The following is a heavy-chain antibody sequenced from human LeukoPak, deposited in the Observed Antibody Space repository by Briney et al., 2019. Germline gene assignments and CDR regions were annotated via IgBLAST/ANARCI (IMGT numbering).Heavy chain of an antibody. V-gene: IGHV3-23*01. CDR3: ANIEHYPDY. Sequence: GGSLRLSCAASGFTFSIYAMNWVRQAPGKGLEWVSVISGSGGSTYYADSVKGRFTISRDNSKNTLYLQMNSLRAEDTAVYYCANIEHYPDYWGQGTLVTVSS. CDR2: ISGSGGST. CDR1: GFTFSIYA. D-gene: IGHD3-3*02. J-gene: IGHJ4*02.